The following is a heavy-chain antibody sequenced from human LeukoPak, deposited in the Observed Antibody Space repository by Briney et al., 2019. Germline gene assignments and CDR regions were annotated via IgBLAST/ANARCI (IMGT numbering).Heavy chain of an antibody. J-gene: IGHJ6*03. V-gene: IGHV1-2*02. Sequence: ASVKVSCKASGYTFTGYYMHWVRQAPGQGLEWMGWINPNSGGTNYAQKFQGRVTMTRDTSISTAYMELSRLRSDDTAVYYCARSRGQQLVVYYYYYMNVWGKGTTVTVSS. D-gene: IGHD6-13*01. CDR1: GYTFTGYY. CDR2: INPNSGGT. CDR3: ARSRGQQLVVYYYYYMNV.